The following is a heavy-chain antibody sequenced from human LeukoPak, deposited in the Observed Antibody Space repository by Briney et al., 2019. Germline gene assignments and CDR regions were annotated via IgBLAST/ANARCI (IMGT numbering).Heavy chain of an antibody. D-gene: IGHD3-10*01. CDR1: GGSISSYY. CDR2: IYTSGST. V-gene: IGHV4-4*07. Sequence: SETLSLTCTVSGGSISSYYWSRIRQPAGKGLEWIGRIYTSGSTNYNPSLKSRVTMSVDTSKNQFSLKLSSVTAADTAVYYCARLVWFGELFGWFDPCGQGTLVTVSS. J-gene: IGHJ5*02. CDR3: ARLVWFGELFGWFDP.